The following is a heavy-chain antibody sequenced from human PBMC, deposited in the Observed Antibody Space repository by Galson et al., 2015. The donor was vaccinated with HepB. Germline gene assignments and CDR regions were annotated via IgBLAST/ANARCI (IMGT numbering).Heavy chain of an antibody. J-gene: IGHJ4*02. D-gene: IGHD2-2*01. CDR1: GLSIDNKW. V-gene: IGHV4-28*01. CDR2: IFREGTA. CDR3: ATKTDAIYFFDY. Sequence: ETLSLTCAVSGLSIDNKWWVWIRQPPGKGLQWMGYIFREGTAFYNPSLESRLTLSRDNFASQVSLKLSAVTAADTATYYCATKTDAIYFFDYWGQGITVTVSS.